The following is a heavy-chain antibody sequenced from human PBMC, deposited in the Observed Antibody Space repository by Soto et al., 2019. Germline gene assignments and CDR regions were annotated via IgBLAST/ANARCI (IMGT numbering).Heavy chain of an antibody. CDR1: GFTFGDYA. J-gene: IGHJ3*02. CDR3: AKGLLAIVGTTLPRDAFNI. V-gene: IGHV3-30*04. Sequence: QTGGSLRLSCTASGFTFGDYAMSWVRQAPGKGLEWVAVISHDGSYKYYGDAVKGRFTISRDTSKNAVYLEMNSLRPEDTAVYYCAKGLLAIVGTTLPRDAFNIWGQGTMVTVSS. D-gene: IGHD1-26*01. CDR2: ISHDGSYK.